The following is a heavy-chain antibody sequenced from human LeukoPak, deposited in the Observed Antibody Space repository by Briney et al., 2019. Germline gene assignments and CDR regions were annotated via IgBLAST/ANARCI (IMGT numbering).Heavy chain of an antibody. Sequence: SETLSLTCTVSGCSISSYYWSWIRQPPGKGLEWIGYLYYSGSTNYNPSLKSRVTISVDTSKNQFSLKLSSVTAADTAVYYCARLVGVWGQGTTVTVSS. D-gene: IGHD3-9*01. V-gene: IGHV4-59*12. CDR3: ARLVGV. CDR2: LYYSGST. J-gene: IGHJ6*02. CDR1: GCSISSYY.